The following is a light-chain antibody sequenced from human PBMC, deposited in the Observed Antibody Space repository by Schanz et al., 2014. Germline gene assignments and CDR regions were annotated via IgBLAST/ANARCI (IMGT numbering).Light chain of an antibody. CDR3: CSYAGTYTWE. CDR1: SSDVGGYNY. CDR2: DVT. J-gene: IGLJ3*02. Sequence: QSALTQPRSVSGSPGQSVTISCTGTSSDVGGYNYVSWYKQLPGKAPKLMISDVTKRPSGVSDRFSGSKSGNTASLTISGLQAEDEADYYCCSYAGTYTWEFGGGTKLTVL. V-gene: IGLV2-11*01.